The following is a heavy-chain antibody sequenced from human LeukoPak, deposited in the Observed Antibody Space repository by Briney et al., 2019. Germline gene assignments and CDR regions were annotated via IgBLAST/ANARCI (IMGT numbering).Heavy chain of an antibody. CDR2: ISYDGNIK. D-gene: IGHD1-7*01. V-gene: IGHV3-30*04. J-gene: IGHJ3*02. CDR3: ARHISPWKYPDAFDI. CDR1: GFTFSTYT. Sequence: GGSLRLSCAASGFTFSTYTMHWVRQVPGKGLEWVAVISYDGNIKYYTDSVKGRFTISRDNSKNTLYLQMNSLRAEDTAVYYCARHISPWKYPDAFDIWGQGTMVTVSS.